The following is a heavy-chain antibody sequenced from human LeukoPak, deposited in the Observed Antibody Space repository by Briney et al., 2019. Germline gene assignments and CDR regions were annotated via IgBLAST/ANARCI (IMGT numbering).Heavy chain of an antibody. Sequence: SETLSLTCTVSGGSISSGSYYWSWIRQPAGKGLEWIGRIYTSGSTNYNPSLKSRVTISVDTSKNQFSLKLSSVTAADTAVYYCARGTYYYGSGSSMYNWFDPWGQGTLVTVSS. CDR2: IYTSGST. J-gene: IGHJ5*02. CDR1: GGSISSGSYY. D-gene: IGHD3-10*01. V-gene: IGHV4-61*02. CDR3: ARGTYYYGSGSSMYNWFDP.